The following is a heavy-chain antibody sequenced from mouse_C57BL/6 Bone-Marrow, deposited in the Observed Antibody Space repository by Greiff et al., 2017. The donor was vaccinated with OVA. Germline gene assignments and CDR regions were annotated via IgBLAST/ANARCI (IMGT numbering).Heavy chain of an antibody. J-gene: IGHJ2*01. Sequence: QVQLQQPGAELVKPGASVKLSCKASGYTFTSYWMHWVKQRPGQGLEWIGMIHPNSGSTNYNEKFKSKATLTVDKSSSTAYMQLSSLTSEDSAVYYCAREVPYDYPYYFDYWGQGTTLTVSS. CDR3: AREVPYDYPYYFDY. D-gene: IGHD2-4*01. CDR1: GYTFTSYW. V-gene: IGHV1-64*01. CDR2: IHPNSGST.